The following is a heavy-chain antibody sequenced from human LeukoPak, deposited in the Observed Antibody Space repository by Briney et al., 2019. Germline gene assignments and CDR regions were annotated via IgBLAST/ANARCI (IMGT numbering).Heavy chain of an antibody. CDR1: GYSFTSFG. J-gene: IGHJ4*02. CDR3: VRDLGVDTSMIFFDF. CDR2: ISAYNGNT. Sequence: GASVKVSCKASGYSFTSFGISWVRQAPGQGLEWVGWISAYNGNTRSAQKFQGRVTMTTDTSTGTAYMELRSLRFDDTAVFYCVRDLGVDTSMIFFDFWGQGTLVTVSS. V-gene: IGHV1-18*01. D-gene: IGHD3/OR15-3a*01.